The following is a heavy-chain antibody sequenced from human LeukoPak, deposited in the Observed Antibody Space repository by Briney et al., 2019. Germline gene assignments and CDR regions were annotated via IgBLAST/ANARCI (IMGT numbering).Heavy chain of an antibody. J-gene: IGHJ4*02. D-gene: IGHD5-24*01. V-gene: IGHV4-59*01. CDR2: IYYSGIT. Sequence: SETLSLTSTVSGGSISSYYWSWIRQPPGKGLEWIGYIYYSGITNYNPSLKSRVTISVDTSKNQFSLKLSSVTAADTAVYYCARVPRDGYNQLDYWGQGTLVTVSS. CDR1: GGSISSYY. CDR3: ARVPRDGYNQLDY.